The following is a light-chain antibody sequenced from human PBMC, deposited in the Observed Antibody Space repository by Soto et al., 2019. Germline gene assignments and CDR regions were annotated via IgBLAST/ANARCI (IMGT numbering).Light chain of an antibody. CDR3: QSYDSSLSGYV. V-gene: IGLV1-40*01. CDR1: SSNIGAGYD. Sequence: QSVLTQPPSVSSAPGQRVTISCTGSSSNIGAGYDVHWYQQLPGTAPKLLIYGSSNRPSGVPDRFSGSKSGTSASLAITGLQAEDEADYYCQSYDSSLSGYVFGTGTKVTVL. CDR2: GSS. J-gene: IGLJ1*01.